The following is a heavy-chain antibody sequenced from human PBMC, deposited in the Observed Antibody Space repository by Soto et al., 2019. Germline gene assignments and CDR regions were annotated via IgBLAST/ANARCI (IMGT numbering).Heavy chain of an antibody. J-gene: IGHJ4*02. CDR1: GYTFTSYA. CDR2: INAGNGNT. V-gene: IGHV1-3*01. CDR3: ARGGLGYCSSTSCLRGLGY. D-gene: IGHD2-2*01. Sequence: GASVKVSCKASGYTFTSYAMHWVRQAPGQRLEWMGWINAGNGNTKYSQKFQGRVTITRDTSASTAYMELSSLRSEDTAVYYCARGGLGYCSSTSCLRGLGYWGQGTLVTVSS.